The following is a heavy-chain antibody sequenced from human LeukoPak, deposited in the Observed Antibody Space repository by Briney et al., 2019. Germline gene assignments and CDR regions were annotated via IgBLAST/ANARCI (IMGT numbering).Heavy chain of an antibody. CDR1: GFTFSSYA. D-gene: IGHD6-19*01. CDR2: ISGSGGST. Sequence: GGSLRLSCAASGFTFSSYAMSWVRQAPGKGLEWVSAISGSGGSTYYADSVKGRFTISRDNSKNTLYLQMNRLRAEDTAVYYCAKDGQQWLVPYFDYWGQGTLVTVSS. CDR3: AKDGQQWLVPYFDY. V-gene: IGHV3-23*01. J-gene: IGHJ4*02.